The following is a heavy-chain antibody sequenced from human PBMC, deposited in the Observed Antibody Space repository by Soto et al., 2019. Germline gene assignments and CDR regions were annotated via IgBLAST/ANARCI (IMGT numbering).Heavy chain of an antibody. CDR2: IYYSGST. CDR3: ARATYYDFWSGPGYYYYGMDV. V-gene: IGHV4-59*01. D-gene: IGHD3-3*01. J-gene: IGHJ6*02. CDR1: GGSISSYY. Sequence: SETLSLTCTVSGGSISSYYWSWIRQPPGKGLEWIGYIYYSGSTNYDPSLKSRVTISVDTSKNQFSLKLSSVTAADTAVYYCARATYYDFWSGPGYYYYGMDVWGQGTTVTVSS.